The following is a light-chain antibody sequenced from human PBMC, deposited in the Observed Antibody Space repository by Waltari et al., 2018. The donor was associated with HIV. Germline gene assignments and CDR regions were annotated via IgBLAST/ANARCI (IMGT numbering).Light chain of an antibody. CDR3: CSYAGSSYV. V-gene: IGLV2-11*01. Sequence: QSALTQPRSVSGSPGQSVTISCTGTSSDGGGYNYVSWYQQHPGKVPKLMIYDVSKRPSGVPDRFSGSKSGNTASLTISGLQAEDEADYYCCSYAGSSYVFGTGTKVTVL. CDR1: SSDGGGYNY. J-gene: IGLJ1*01. CDR2: DVS.